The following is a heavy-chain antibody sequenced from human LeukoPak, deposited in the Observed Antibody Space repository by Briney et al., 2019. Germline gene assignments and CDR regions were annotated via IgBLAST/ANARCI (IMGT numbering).Heavy chain of an antibody. D-gene: IGHD3-10*01. V-gene: IGHV3-21*01. CDR3: ARALGESGAFDI. J-gene: IGHJ3*02. CDR1: GFALNSYS. CDR2: ISSTSAYI. Sequence: GGSLRLSCAASGFALNSYSLTWVRQAPGKGLEWVSSISSTSAYIHYAESVKGRFTISRDNIDNVVYLQMNSLRAEDTAVYYCARALGESGAFDIWGQGTMVTVSS.